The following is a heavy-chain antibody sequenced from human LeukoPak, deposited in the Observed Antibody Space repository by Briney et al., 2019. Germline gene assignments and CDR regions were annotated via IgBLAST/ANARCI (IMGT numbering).Heavy chain of an antibody. CDR1: GFTFSSYS. Sequence: PGGSLRLSCAASGFTFSSYSMNWVHQAPGKGLEWVSSISSSSSIIYYADSVKGRFTISRDNAKNSLYLQMNSLRAEDTAVYYCASVGAGYCSSTSCYTPGYYYYYMDVWGKGTTVTVSS. D-gene: IGHD2-2*02. CDR3: ASVGAGYCSSTSCYTPGYYYYYMDV. V-gene: IGHV3-48*01. CDR2: ISSSSSII. J-gene: IGHJ6*03.